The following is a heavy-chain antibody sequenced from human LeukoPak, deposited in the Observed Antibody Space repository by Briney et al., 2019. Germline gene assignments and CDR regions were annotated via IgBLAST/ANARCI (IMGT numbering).Heavy chain of an antibody. D-gene: IGHD2-15*01. V-gene: IGHV3-53*01. J-gene: IGHJ6*02. CDR2: IYSGGST. CDR1: GFTFSSYS. CDR3: ARGQAATYYYYGMDV. Sequence: GGSLRLSCAASGFTFSSYSMSWVRQAPGKGLEWVSVIYSGGSTYYADSVKGRFTISRDNSKNTLYLQMNSLRAEDTAVYYCARGQAATYYYYGMDVWGQGTTVTVSS.